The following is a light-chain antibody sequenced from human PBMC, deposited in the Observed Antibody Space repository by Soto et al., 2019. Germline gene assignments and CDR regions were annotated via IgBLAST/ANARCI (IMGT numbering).Light chain of an antibody. CDR1: QSISSW. V-gene: IGKV1-5*03. CDR2: KAS. Sequence: IQLTQFPSSLSASVGDRVTITCRASQSISSWLAWYQQKPGKAPKLLIYKASSLESGVPSRFSGSGSGTEFTLTICSLQPDDFATYYCQQYNSYPWTFGQGTKVDIK. CDR3: QQYNSYPWT. J-gene: IGKJ1*01.